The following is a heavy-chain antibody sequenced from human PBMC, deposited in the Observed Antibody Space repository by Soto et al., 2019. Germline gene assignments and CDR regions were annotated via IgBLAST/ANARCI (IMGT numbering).Heavy chain of an antibody. J-gene: IGHJ4*02. D-gene: IGHD3-22*01. V-gene: IGHV3-23*01. Sequence: VGSLRLSCAASGFTFSSYAMSWVRQAPGKGLEWVSAISGSGGSTYYADSVKGRFTISRDNSKNTLYLQMNSLRAEDTAVYYCAKAPGYYDSSGYGYWGQGTLVTVSS. CDR1: GFTFSSYA. CDR2: ISGSGGST. CDR3: AKAPGYYDSSGYGY.